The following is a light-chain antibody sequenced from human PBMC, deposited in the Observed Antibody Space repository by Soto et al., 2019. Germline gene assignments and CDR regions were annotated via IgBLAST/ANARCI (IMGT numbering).Light chain of an antibody. CDR2: DVT. CDR3: SSYAGNNNLV. Sequence: QSVLTQPRSVSGSPGQSVSISCTGTISDVAGYNYVSWYQHHPGKAPKLLISDVTKRPSWVPDRCSGSKSGNTASLTISELQAEDEADYYCSSYAGNNNLVFGGGTKLTVL. J-gene: IGLJ2*01. V-gene: IGLV2-11*01. CDR1: ISDVAGYNY.